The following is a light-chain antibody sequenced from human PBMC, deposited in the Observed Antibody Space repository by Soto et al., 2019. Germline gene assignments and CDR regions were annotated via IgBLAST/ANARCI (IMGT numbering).Light chain of an antibody. CDR1: QSISSW. CDR2: KAS. V-gene: IGKV1-5*03. J-gene: IGKJ3*01. CDR3: QQYNSYPFT. Sequence: DIQMTQSPSTLSASVGDRVTITCRASQSISSWLAWYQQKPGKAPKLLIYKASSLESGVPSRFRGSGSGTAFTLTISSLQPDDFATYSCQQYNSYPFTFGPGTKVAIK.